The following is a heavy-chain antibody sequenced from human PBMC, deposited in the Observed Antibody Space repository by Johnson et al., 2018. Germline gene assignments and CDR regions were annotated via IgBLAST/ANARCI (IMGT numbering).Heavy chain of an antibody. CDR2: IIPILAMT. D-gene: IGHD7-27*01. CDR3: ARDSLGMLGMDY. V-gene: IGHV1-69*04. CDR1: GGTFNSYT. Sequence: QVQLVQSGAEVKKPGSSVKVSCKASGGTFNSYTVSWVRQAPGQGLEWMGRIIPILAMTDYAQHFQGRVTISADKSATTVYMELSSLSFGDTAVYYCARDSLGMLGMDYWGQGTLVTVSS. J-gene: IGHJ4*02.